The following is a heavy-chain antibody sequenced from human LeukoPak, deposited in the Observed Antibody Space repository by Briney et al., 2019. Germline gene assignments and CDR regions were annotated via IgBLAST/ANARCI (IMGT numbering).Heavy chain of an antibody. CDR1: GGTFSSYA. D-gene: IGHD6-19*01. Sequence: SVKVSCKASGGTFSSYAISWVRQAPGQGLEWMGGIIPIFGTANYAQKFQGRVTITADESTSTAYMELSSLRSEDTAVYYCARLGPASSGWPESFDYWGQGTLVTVSS. CDR3: ARLGPASSGWPESFDY. J-gene: IGHJ4*02. V-gene: IGHV1-69*01. CDR2: IIPIFGTA.